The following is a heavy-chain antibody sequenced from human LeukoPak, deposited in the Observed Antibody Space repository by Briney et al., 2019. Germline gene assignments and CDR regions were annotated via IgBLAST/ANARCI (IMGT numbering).Heavy chain of an antibody. CDR3: ARAVCSGGSCYGNYYYYGMDV. CDR2: IYHSGST. J-gene: IGHJ6*04. V-gene: IGHV4-4*02. Sequence: SGTLSLTCAVSGGSISISNWWSWVRQPPGKGLEWIGEIYHSGSTNYNPSLKSRVTISVNKSKNQFSLKLSSVTAADTAVYYCARAVCSGGSCYGNYYYYGMDVWGKGTTVTVSS. CDR1: GGSISISNW. D-gene: IGHD2-15*01.